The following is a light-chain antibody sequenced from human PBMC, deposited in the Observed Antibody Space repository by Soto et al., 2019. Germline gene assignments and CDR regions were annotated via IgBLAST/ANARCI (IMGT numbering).Light chain of an antibody. CDR1: QSVTAGY. V-gene: IGKV3-20*01. CDR2: ETS. J-gene: IGKJ1*01. Sequence: EIVLTQFPGTLSLSPGERATLSCRTSQSVTAGYFAWYQQKPGQAPRLLIYETSSRTTGTPDRFSGGGSGTDFTLTISRLEPEVFAIYYCQQYGNSPTFGPGTKVEIK. CDR3: QQYGNSPT.